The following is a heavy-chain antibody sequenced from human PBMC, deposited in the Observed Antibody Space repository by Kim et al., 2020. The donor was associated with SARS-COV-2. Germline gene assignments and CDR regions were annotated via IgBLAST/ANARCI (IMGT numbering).Heavy chain of an antibody. J-gene: IGHJ4*02. V-gene: IGHV1-69*04. Sequence: QKFQGRVTITADKSTSTAYMELSSLRSEDTAVYYCARAFHGSGSYYYFDYWGQGTLVTVSS. CDR3: ARAFHGSGSYYYFDY. D-gene: IGHD3-10*01.